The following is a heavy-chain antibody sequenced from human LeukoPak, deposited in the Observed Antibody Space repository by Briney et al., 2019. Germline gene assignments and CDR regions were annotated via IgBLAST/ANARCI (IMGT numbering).Heavy chain of an antibody. D-gene: IGHD3-22*01. CDR1: VGSISSYY. J-gene: IGHJ3*02. CDR3: ARGPYSYDSSGAFDI. CDR2: IYYSGST. Sequence: SETLSLTCTVSVGSISSYYWSWIRQPPGKGLEWIGYIYYSGSTNYNPSLKSRVTISVDTSKNQFSLKLSSVTAADTAVYYCARGPYSYDSSGAFDIWGQGTMVTVSS. V-gene: IGHV4-59*12.